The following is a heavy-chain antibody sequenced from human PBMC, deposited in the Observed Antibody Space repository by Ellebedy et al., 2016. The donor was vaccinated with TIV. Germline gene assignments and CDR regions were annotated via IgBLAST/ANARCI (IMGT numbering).Heavy chain of an antibody. CDR1: SGPVISREFF. V-gene: IGHV4-61*03. CDR3: ARSRPGWLKIVFDY. J-gene: IGHJ4*02. CDR2: AHYSATP. Sequence: MPSETLSLTCTISSGPVISREFFWGWIRQPPGQGLEWIGYAHYSATPNYNPSLESRVSMSVDTSKSRLSLSLTSVTAADTAVYYCARSRPGWLKIVFDYWGQGILVTVSS. D-gene: IGHD5-12*01.